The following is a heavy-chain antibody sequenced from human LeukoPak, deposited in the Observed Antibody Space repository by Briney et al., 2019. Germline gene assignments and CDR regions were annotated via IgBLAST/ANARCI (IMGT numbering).Heavy chain of an antibody. CDR3: AREFSGSLDY. Sequence: GGSLRLSCAASGFTFSSYTMHWVRQAPGTGLEWVALISYDGNNKYYADSVEGRFTISRDSSKNTLSLQMNSLRAEDTAVYYCAREFSGSLDYWGRGTLVTVSS. CDR1: GFTFSSYT. CDR2: ISYDGNNK. V-gene: IGHV3-30*01. J-gene: IGHJ4*02. D-gene: IGHD1-26*01.